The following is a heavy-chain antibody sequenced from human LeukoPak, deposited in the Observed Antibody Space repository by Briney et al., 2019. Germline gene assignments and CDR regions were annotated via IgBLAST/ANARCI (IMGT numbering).Heavy chain of an antibody. CDR3: ARGSGTVAVDY. CDR1: GYTFTSYY. Sequence: ATVKVSCKASGYTFTSYYMHWVRQAPGQGLEWMGIINPSGGSTSYAQKFQGRVTMTRDTSTSTVYMELSSLRSDDTAVYYCARGSGTVAVDYWGQGTLVTVSS. J-gene: IGHJ4*02. D-gene: IGHD6-19*01. V-gene: IGHV1-46*01. CDR2: INPSGGST.